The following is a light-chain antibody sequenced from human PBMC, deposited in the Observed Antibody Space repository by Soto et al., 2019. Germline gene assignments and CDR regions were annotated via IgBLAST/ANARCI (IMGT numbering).Light chain of an antibody. CDR1: SSDVGGYNY. J-gene: IGLJ1*01. Sequence: QSALTQPASGSGSPGQSITISCTGTSSDVGGYNYVSWYQQYPGKAPKLMIYAVSNRPSGVSNRFSGSKSGNTASLTISGLQAEGGAYYFCSSYSSSTTPFYGFGAGTKVT. CDR2: AVS. V-gene: IGLV2-14*01. CDR3: SSYSSSTTPFYG.